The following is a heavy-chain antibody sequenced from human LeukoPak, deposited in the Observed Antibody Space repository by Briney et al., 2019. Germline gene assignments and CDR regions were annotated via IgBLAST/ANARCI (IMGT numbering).Heavy chain of an antibody. Sequence: ASVKVSCKASGYTFTSYYMHWVRQAPGQGLEWMGIINPSGGSTSYAQKFQDRLTMTRDTSTSTVYMELSSLRSEDTAVYYCAREGGSYYYFDYWGQGTLVTVSS. J-gene: IGHJ4*02. CDR3: AREGGSYYYFDY. CDR2: INPSGGST. D-gene: IGHD1-26*01. V-gene: IGHV1-46*01. CDR1: GYTFTSYY.